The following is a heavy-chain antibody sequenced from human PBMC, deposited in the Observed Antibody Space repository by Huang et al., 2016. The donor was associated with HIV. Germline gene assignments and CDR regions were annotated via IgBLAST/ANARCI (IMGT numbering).Heavy chain of an antibody. CDR1: GGYFSDQI. J-gene: IGHJ4*02. CDR2: IIPRLRAP. D-gene: IGHD3-16*01. V-gene: IGHV1-69*01. CDR3: AMSLRYQYDSRSYWGRYFDY. Sequence: QVQLEQSGPAVRKPGSSVKVSCQVSGGYFSDQIISWVRQAPGQRIAWMGDIIPRLRAPAYAQEFKGRGTMTADESTATIYMELNSLTSEDTAVYYCAMSLRYQYDSRSYWGRYFDYWGQGTLVTVSS.